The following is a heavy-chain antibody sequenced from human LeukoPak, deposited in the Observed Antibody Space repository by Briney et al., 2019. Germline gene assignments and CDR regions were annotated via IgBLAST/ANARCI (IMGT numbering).Heavy chain of an antibody. CDR3: AKPARTDAFDI. J-gene: IGHJ3*02. Sequence: PGGSLRLSCAASGFTFSTFAMIWVRQPPGKGLEWVSSIFPSGGEIHYADSVRGRFTISRDNSKNTLYLQMNSLRAEDTAVYYCAKPARTDAFDIWGQGTMITVSS. CDR2: IFPSGGEI. CDR1: GFTFSTFA. V-gene: IGHV3-23*01. D-gene: IGHD1-14*01.